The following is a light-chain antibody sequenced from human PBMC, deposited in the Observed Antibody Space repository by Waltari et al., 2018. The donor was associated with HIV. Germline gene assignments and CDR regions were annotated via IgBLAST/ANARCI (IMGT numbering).Light chain of an antibody. CDR1: QRISSY. CDR2: GAS. V-gene: IGKV1-39*01. Sequence: DIQMTQSPSSLSASVGDRVTITCRASQRISSYLNWYQQKPGKAPKLLISGASTLQSGVPSRFSGSGSETDFTLTISGLQHEDFVIYYCQQSYSTPYTFGQGTKLEIK. J-gene: IGKJ2*01. CDR3: QQSYSTPYT.